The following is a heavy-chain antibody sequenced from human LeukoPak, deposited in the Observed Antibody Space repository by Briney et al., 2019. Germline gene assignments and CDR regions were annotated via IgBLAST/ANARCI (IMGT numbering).Heavy chain of an antibody. J-gene: IGHJ4*02. V-gene: IGHV3-9*01. CDR1: GFTFDDYA. CDR3: AKDMVWFGELLLSYFDY. D-gene: IGHD3-10*01. CDR2: ISWNSGSI. Sequence: GGSLRLSCAASGFTFDDYAMHWVRQAPGRGLEWASGISWNSGSIGYADSVKGRFTISRDNAKNSLYLQMNSLRAEDTALYYCAKDMVWFGELLLSYFDYWGQGTLVTVSS.